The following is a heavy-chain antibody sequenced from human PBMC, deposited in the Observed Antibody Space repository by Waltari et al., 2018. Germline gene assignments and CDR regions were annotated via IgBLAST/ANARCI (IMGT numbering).Heavy chain of an antibody. CDR2: IKPDGSEK. V-gene: IGHV3-7*01. Sequence: EVQLVESGGGLVQPGGSLRLSCVVSGINFSNYWMNWVRQAPGKGLEWVGNIKPDGSEKYYVDSVKGRLTISRDNAKNSLFLQMNSLSVDDTGVYYCAINQYWGQGTLVTVSS. CDR1: GINFSNYW. CDR3: AINQY. J-gene: IGHJ4*02.